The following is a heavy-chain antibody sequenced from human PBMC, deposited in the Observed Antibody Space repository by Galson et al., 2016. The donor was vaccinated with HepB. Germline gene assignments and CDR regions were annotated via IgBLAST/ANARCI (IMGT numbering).Heavy chain of an antibody. D-gene: IGHD3-10*01. CDR3: ARTRYYGSGSLPDY. Sequence: QSGADVKKPGESLRISCKGSGYSFTTYWITWVRQMPETGLEAMGRIDPSDSYTTYSPSFQGHVTISPDKSISTVDLEWSSLKDSDTATYYCARTRYYGSGSLPDYWGQGTRVAVSS. CDR1: GYSFTTYW. CDR2: IDPSDSYT. V-gene: IGHV5-10-1*01. J-gene: IGHJ4*02.